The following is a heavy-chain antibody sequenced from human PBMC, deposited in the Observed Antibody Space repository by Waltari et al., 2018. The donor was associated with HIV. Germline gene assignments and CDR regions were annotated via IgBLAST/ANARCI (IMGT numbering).Heavy chain of an antibody. CDR1: GGSISSSNW. D-gene: IGHD3-22*01. CDR2: IYHSGST. V-gene: IGHV4-4*02. Sequence: QVQLQESGPGLVKPSGTLSLTCAVSGGSISSSNWWSWVRQPPGKGLEWIGEIYHSGSTNHNPSLKSRVTISVDKSKIQFALKLSSVTAADTAVYYCARQSSVYYDSSGVPDYWGQGTLVTVSS. J-gene: IGHJ4*02. CDR3: ARQSSVYYDSSGVPDY.